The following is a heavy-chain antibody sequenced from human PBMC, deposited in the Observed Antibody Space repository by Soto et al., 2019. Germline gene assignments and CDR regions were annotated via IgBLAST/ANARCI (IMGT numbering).Heavy chain of an antibody. CDR3: ARGIATGQLDP. D-gene: IGHD2-15*01. CDR2: INPDNGNT. V-gene: IGHV1-3*01. Sequence: QGQLVQSGAEVKKPGASVKISCKASGYTFTRYTMNWVRQAPGQRLEWMGWINPDNGNTKSSQKFQDRVIITRDTSASTAYMDLSSLRSEDTAVYYCARGIATGQLDPWGQGTLVPVSS. CDR1: GYTFTRYT. J-gene: IGHJ5*02.